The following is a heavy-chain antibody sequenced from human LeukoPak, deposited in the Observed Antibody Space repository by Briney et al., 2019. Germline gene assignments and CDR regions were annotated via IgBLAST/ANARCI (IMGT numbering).Heavy chain of an antibody. D-gene: IGHD3-22*01. V-gene: IGHV3-23*01. Sequence: GGSLRLSCAASGFTFSSYAMSWVRQAPGKGLEWVSAISGSCGSTYYADSVKGRFTISRDNSKNTLYLQMNSLRAEDTAVYYCAKDLTTHYYDSSLNDYWGQGTLVTVSS. CDR1: GFTFSSYA. J-gene: IGHJ4*02. CDR2: ISGSCGST. CDR3: AKDLTTHYYDSSLNDY.